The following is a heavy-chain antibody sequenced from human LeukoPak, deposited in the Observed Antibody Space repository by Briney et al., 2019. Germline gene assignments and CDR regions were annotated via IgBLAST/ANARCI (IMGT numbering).Heavy chain of an antibody. J-gene: IGHJ5*02. CDR1: EYTFTSNA. CDR3: ARAGSGSSGKWFDP. CDR2: INTNTGNP. V-gene: IGHV7-4-1*02. Sequence: ASVKVSCKTSEYTFTSNAMHWVRLAPGQGLEWMGWINTNTGNPTYAQGFTGRFVFSLDTSVSTAYLQISSLKAEDTAVYYCARAGSGSSGKWFDPWGQGTLVTVSS. D-gene: IGHD1-26*01.